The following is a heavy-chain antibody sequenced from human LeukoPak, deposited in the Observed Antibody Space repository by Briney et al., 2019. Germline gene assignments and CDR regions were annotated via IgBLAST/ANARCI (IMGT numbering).Heavy chain of an antibody. V-gene: IGHV4-30-4*08. CDR3: AREPWAGTDYFDY. CDR2: IYYSGST. CDR1: GGSISSGDYY. Sequence: KSSETLSLTCTVSGGSISSGDYYWSWIRQPPGKGLEWIGYIYYSGSTYYNPSLKSRVTISVDTSKNQFSLKLSSVTAADTAVYYCAREPWAGTDYFDYWGQGTLVTVSS. D-gene: IGHD6-19*01. J-gene: IGHJ4*02.